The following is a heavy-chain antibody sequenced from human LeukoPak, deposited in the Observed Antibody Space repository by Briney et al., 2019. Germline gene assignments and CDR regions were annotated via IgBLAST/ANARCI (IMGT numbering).Heavy chain of an antibody. Sequence: SQTLSLTCTVSGGSISSGDYYWSWIRQPPGKGLEWIGYIYYSGSTYYNPSLKSRLTISVDKSKNQFSLKLSSVTAADTAVCYCATTIGMCNKLDYWGQGTLVTVSS. CDR2: IYYSGST. V-gene: IGHV4-30-4*01. CDR1: GGSISSGDYY. CDR3: ATTIGMCNKLDY. D-gene: IGHD1-14*01. J-gene: IGHJ4*02.